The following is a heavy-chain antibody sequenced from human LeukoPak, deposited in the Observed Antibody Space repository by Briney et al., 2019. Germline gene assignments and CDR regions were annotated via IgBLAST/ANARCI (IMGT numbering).Heavy chain of an antibody. CDR1: GGSISSSGYY. V-gene: IGHV4-39*01. J-gene: IGHJ4*02. Sequence: SETLSLTCTVSGGSISSSGYYWGWIRQPPGKGLEWIGSIYYSGSTYYNPSLKSRVTISVDTSKNQFSLKLSSVTAADTAVYYCARHPLYGDYPLFDYWGQGTLVTVSS. CDR3: ARHPLYGDYPLFDY. D-gene: IGHD4-17*01. CDR2: IYYSGST.